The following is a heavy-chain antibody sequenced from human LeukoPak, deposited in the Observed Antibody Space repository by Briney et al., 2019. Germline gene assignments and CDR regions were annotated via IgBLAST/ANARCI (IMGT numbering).Heavy chain of an antibody. CDR2: ISSSSSTI. Sequence: GGSLRLSCAASGFTFSSYSMNWVRQAPGKGLEWVSYISSSSSTIYYADSVKGRFTISRDNAKNSLYLQMNSLRAEDTAVYYCARGIRPTTMIPVVYWGQGTLVTVSS. J-gene: IGHJ4*02. V-gene: IGHV3-48*04. CDR1: GFTFSSYS. CDR3: ARGIRPTTMIPVVY. D-gene: IGHD4-17*01.